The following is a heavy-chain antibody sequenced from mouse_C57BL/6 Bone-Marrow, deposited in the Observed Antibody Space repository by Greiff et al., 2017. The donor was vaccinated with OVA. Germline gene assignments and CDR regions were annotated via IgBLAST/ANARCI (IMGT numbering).Heavy chain of an antibody. D-gene: IGHD2-2*01. Sequence: EVKLMESGPELVKPGASVKISCKASGYSFTDYNMNWVKQSNGKSLEWIGVINPNYGTTSYNQKFKGKATLTVDQSSSTAYMQLNSLTSEDSAVYYCARNGYDIYYYAMDYWGQGTSVTVSS. CDR2: INPNYGTT. J-gene: IGHJ4*01. CDR3: ARNGYDIYYYAMDY. V-gene: IGHV1-39*01. CDR1: GYSFTDYN.